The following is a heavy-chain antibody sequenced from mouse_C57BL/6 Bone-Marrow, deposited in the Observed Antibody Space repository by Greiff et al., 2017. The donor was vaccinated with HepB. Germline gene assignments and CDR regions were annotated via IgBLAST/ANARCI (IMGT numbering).Heavy chain of an antibody. CDR2: IYPGSGST. CDR3: ARSGTTVVAKDGYFDV. V-gene: IGHV1-55*01. CDR1: GYTFTSYW. J-gene: IGHJ1*03. Sequence: VQLQQPGAELVKPGASVKMSCKASGYTFTSYWITWVKQRPGQGLEWIGDIYPGSGSTNYNEKFKSKATLTVDTSSSTAYMQLSSLTSEDSAFYYCARSGTTVVAKDGYFDVWGTGTTVTVSS. D-gene: IGHD1-1*01.